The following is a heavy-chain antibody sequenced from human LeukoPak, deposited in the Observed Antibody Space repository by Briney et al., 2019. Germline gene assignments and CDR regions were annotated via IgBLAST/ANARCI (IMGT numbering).Heavy chain of an antibody. D-gene: IGHD5-12*01. CDR3: AKVIYSGYDRDGGFDI. V-gene: IGHV3-33*06. J-gene: IGHJ3*02. CDR1: GFTFSSYG. Sequence: GRSLRLSCAASGFTFSSYGMHWVRQAPGKGLEWVAVIWYDGSNKYYADSVKGRFTISRDNSMNTLYLQMNSLRAEDTAVYYCAKVIYSGYDRDGGFDIWGQGTMVTVSS. CDR2: IWYDGSNK.